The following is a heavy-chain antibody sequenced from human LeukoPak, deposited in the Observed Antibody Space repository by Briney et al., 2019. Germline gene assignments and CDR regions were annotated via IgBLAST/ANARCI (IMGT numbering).Heavy chain of an antibody. V-gene: IGHV3-64D*06. CDR1: GFTFSSYA. CDR3: AKDRIAVAANDAFDI. CDR2: ISSNGGST. Sequence: PGGSLRLSCSASGFTFSSYAMHWVRQAPGKGLEYVSAISSNGGSTYYADSVKGRFTISRDNSKNTLYLQMSSLRAEDTAVYYCAKDRIAVAANDAFDIWGQGTMVTVSS. J-gene: IGHJ3*02. D-gene: IGHD6-19*01.